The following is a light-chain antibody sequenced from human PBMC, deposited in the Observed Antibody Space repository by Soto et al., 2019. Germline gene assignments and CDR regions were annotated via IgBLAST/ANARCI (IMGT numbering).Light chain of an antibody. J-gene: IGKJ2*01. CDR3: QQRSNWPPKT. Sequence: EIVLTQSPATLSLSPGERATLSCRASQSVSSYLAWYQQKPGQAPRLLIYDASNRATGIPARFSGSGSGTDFTLPISSLEPEDFAVYDCQQRSNWPPKTFGQGTKLEIK. CDR1: QSVSSY. V-gene: IGKV3-11*01. CDR2: DAS.